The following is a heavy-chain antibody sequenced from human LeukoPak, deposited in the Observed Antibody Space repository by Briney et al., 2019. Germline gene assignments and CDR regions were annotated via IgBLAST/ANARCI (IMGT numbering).Heavy chain of an antibody. CDR2: INANSGTT. CDR3: AKPVSGGLAVAADWFHP. V-gene: IGHV3-23*01. Sequence: GGSLRLSCAASGFAFSFYAMSWLRQPPGKGLEWVSTINANSGTTSYAASVRGRFTISRDNSKNTLYLQVNTLRADDTATYYCAKPVSGGLAVAADWFHPWGEGTLVAVSS. J-gene: IGHJ5*01. D-gene: IGHD6-19*01. CDR1: GFAFSFYA.